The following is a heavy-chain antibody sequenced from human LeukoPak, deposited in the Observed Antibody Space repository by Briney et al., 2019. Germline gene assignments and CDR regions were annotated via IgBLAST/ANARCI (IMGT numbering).Heavy chain of an antibody. CDR3: ARDRPYTGGWRGFDY. Sequence: SVTVSCKASGGTFSRNAFSWVRQAPGQGLELMGGFILSFGIANYAQKFQGRVTITADESTSTAYMELSSLRSEDTAVYYCARDRPYTGGWRGFDYWGQGTLVTVSS. J-gene: IGHJ4*02. V-gene: IGHV1-69*13. CDR1: GGTFSRNA. CDR2: FILSFGIA. D-gene: IGHD6-19*01.